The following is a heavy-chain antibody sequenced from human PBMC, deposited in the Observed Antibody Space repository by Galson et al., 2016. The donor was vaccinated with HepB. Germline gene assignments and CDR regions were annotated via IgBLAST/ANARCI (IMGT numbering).Heavy chain of an antibody. CDR3: AKVRYSGRFAPGGYLFDW. D-gene: IGHD1-26*01. Sequence: SLRLSCAASGFSFNSYGMHWVRQAPGKGLEWVTLISYDGSNEYHAESVKGRFTISRDNAKNTLYLQMNSLRAEDTAVYYCAKVRYSGRFAPGGYLFDWWGQGTLVTVSS. V-gene: IGHV3-30*18. J-gene: IGHJ4*02. CDR2: ISYDGSNE. CDR1: GFSFNSYG.